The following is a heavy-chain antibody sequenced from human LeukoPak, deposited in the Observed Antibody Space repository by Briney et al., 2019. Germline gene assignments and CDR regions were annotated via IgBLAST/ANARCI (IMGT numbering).Heavy chain of an antibody. CDR3: AKDKGVDTAMPDALEI. CDR1: GFTFRNYA. Sequence: GGSLRLSCAASGFTFRNYAMNWVRQARGQGLGWGSGISGSGGLTNYAGSVKGRFTISRDNSKNTLSLQMSSLRAEDTAIYYCAKDKGVDTAMPDALEIWGQGIMVTVSS. V-gene: IGHV3-23*01. CDR2: ISGSGGLT. D-gene: IGHD5-18*01. J-gene: IGHJ3*02.